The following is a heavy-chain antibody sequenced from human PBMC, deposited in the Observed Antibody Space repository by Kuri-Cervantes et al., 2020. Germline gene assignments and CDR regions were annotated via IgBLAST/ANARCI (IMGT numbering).Heavy chain of an antibody. Sequence: KVSCKGSGYSFTSYWIGWVRQMPGKGLEWMGIIYPGDSDTRYSPSFQGQVTISADKSISTAYLQWSSLKASDTAMYYCARHPATYSSSWSDAFDTWGQGTMVTVSS. D-gene: IGHD6-13*01. J-gene: IGHJ3*02. CDR3: ARHPATYSSSWSDAFDT. CDR1: GYSFTSYW. CDR2: IYPGDSDT. V-gene: IGHV5-51*01.